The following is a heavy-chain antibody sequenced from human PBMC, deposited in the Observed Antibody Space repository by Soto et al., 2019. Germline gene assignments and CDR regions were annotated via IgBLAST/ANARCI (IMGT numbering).Heavy chain of an antibody. J-gene: IGHJ3*02. V-gene: IGHV3-15*01. CDR1: GFTFSNAW. Sequence: GGSLRLSCAASGFTFSNAWMSWVRQAPGKGLEWVGRIKSKTDGGTTDYAAPVKGRFTISRDDSKNTLYLQMNSLKTEDTAVYYCTTETPSGSYYYAFDIWGQGTMVTVSS. CDR3: TTETPSGSYYYAFDI. D-gene: IGHD1-26*01. CDR2: IKSKTDGGTT.